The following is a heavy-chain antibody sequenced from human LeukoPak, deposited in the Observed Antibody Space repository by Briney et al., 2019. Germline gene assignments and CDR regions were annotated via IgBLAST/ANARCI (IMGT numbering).Heavy chain of an antibody. D-gene: IGHD3-9*01. CDR3: ARHEGRFLTGYYH. J-gene: IGHJ4*02. Sequence: PGESLKISCKGSGYSFTSYWIGRVRQMPGKGLEWMGIIYPGDSDTRYSPSFQGQVTISADKSISTAYLQWSSLKASDTAMYYCARHEGRFLTGYYHWGQGTLVTVSS. V-gene: IGHV5-51*01. CDR2: IYPGDSDT. CDR1: GYSFTSYW.